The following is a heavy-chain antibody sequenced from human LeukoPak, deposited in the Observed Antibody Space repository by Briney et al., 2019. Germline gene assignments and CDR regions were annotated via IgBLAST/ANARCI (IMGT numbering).Heavy chain of an antibody. J-gene: IGHJ4*02. Sequence: PGGSLRLSCAASGFTFSSYAMHWVRQAPGKGLEWVAVISYDGSNKYYAGSVKGRFTISRDNSKNTLYLQMNSLRAEDTAVYYCARGRRAAGLDYWGQGTLVTVSS. D-gene: IGHD6-13*01. CDR3: ARGRRAAGLDY. CDR2: ISYDGSNK. V-gene: IGHV3-30-3*01. CDR1: GFTFSSYA.